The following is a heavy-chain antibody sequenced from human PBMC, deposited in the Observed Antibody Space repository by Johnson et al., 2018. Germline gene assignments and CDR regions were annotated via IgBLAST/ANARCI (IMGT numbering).Heavy chain of an antibody. CDR2: INSDGSST. CDR3: AKGAIVARDPYYGMDV. V-gene: IGHV3-74*02. J-gene: IGHJ6*02. CDR1: GFTFDDYA. Sequence: VQLVESGGGLVQPGRSLRLSCAASGFTFDDYAMHWVRQAPGKGLVWVSRINSDGSSTSYADSVKGRFTISRDNVKNTLYLQMNSLRAEDTAVYYCAKGAIVARDPYYGMDVWGQGTTVTVSS. D-gene: IGHD5-12*01.